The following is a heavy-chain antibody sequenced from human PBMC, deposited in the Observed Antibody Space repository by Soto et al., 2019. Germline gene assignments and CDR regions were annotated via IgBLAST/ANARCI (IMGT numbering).Heavy chain of an antibody. CDR1: GFTFSNYW. CDR2: INTDGSST. CDR3: ARDNWNSY. D-gene: IGHD1-7*01. J-gene: IGHJ4*02. V-gene: IGHV3-74*01. Sequence: GGSLRLSCVASGFTFSNYWMHWVRQAPGKGLVWVSRINTDGSSTNYADSVKGRFTISRDNAKNMVYLQMNSLRVEDTAVYYCARDNWNSYWGQGTLVTV.